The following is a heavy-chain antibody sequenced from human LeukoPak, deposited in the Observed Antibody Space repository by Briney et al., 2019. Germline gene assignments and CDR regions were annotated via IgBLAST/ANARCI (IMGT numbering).Heavy chain of an antibody. D-gene: IGHD5-18*01. J-gene: IGHJ4*02. Sequence: PGGSLRLSCAASGFTFSSYAMSWVRQAPGKGLKWVSAISGSGGSTYYADSVKGRFTISRDNSKNTLYLQMNSLRAEDTAVYYCAKSMNTAKVTSSGYWGQGTLVTVSS. V-gene: IGHV3-23*01. CDR3: AKSMNTAKVTSSGY. CDR1: GFTFSSYA. CDR2: ISGSGGST.